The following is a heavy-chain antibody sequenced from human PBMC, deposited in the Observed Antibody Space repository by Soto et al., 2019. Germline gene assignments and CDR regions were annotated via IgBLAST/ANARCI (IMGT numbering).Heavy chain of an antibody. Sequence: PSETLSLTCAVSGGSISRGGYSWSWIRQPPGKGLEWIGYIYHSGSTYYNPSLKSRVAISVDRSKNQFSLKLSSVTAADTAVYYCARWWMYAPRFDLWGQGTLVTVSS. CDR1: GGSISRGGYS. J-gene: IGHJ5*02. V-gene: IGHV4-30-2*01. CDR2: IYHSGST. CDR3: ARWWMYAPRFDL. D-gene: IGHD2-8*01.